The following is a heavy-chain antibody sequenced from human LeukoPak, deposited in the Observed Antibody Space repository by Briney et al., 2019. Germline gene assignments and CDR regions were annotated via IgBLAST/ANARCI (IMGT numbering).Heavy chain of an antibody. CDR2: ISSSSSYI. Sequence: GGSLRLSCAASGFTVSNNYMSWVRQAPGKGLEWVSSISSSSSYIYYADSVKGRFTISRDNAKNSLYLQMNSLRAEDTAVYYCARGEVDFDYWGQGTLVTVSS. CDR1: GFTVSNNY. J-gene: IGHJ4*02. V-gene: IGHV3-21*01. CDR3: ARGEVDFDY.